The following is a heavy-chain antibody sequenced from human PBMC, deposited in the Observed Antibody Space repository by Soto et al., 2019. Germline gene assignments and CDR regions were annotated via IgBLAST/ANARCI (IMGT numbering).Heavy chain of an antibody. Sequence: PGESLKISCKGSGYNYTSYWLNWVSQMPGKCLEWMGIIFPSDCGTRYSPSFKGQVTISAYTSLSTAYLQWSSLKASDTAMYYCARHQYNSNIFNYWGQGTLVNVSS. J-gene: IGHJ4*02. V-gene: IGHV5-51*01. CDR3: ARHQYNSNIFNY. CDR2: IFPSDCGT. CDR1: GYNYTSYW. D-gene: IGHD4-4*01.